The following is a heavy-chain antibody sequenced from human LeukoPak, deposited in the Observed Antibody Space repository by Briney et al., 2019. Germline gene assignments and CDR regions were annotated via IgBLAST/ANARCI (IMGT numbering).Heavy chain of an antibody. CDR2: IIPIFGTA. J-gene: IGHJ6*04. Sequence: SVKVSCKASGGTFSSYAISWVRQAPGQGLEWMGGIIPIFGTANYAQKFQGRVTITTDESTSTAYMELSSLRSEDTAVHYCARGTTGTTNLDVWGKGTTVTVSS. D-gene: IGHD1-1*01. CDR1: GGTFSSYA. V-gene: IGHV1-69*05. CDR3: ARGTTGTTNLDV.